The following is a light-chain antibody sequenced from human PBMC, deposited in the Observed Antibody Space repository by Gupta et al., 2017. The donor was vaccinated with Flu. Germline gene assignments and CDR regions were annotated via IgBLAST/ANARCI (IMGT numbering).Light chain of an antibody. CDR3: SSHAGRVTWV. Sequence: SAPTQPRSVFGSPGQSVTISCTGTSSDVGSSNRVSWYQQRPGKAPKLILYDVTERPSGVPDRFSGSKSGNTASLSISGLQADDEADYYCSSHAGRVTWVFGTGTTVTVL. V-gene: IGLV2-11*01. CDR1: SSDVGSSNR. CDR2: DVT. J-gene: IGLJ1*01.